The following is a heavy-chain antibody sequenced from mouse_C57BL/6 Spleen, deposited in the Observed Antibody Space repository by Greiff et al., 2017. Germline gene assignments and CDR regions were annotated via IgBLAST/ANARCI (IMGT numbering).Heavy chain of an antibody. J-gene: IGHJ3*01. CDR3: ARSADYGDSYRFAY. V-gene: IGHV1-52*01. CDR2: IDPSDSET. CDR1: GYTFTSYW. Sequence: VQLQQPGAELVRPGSSVKLSCKASGYTFTSYWMHWVKQRPIQGLEWIGNIDPSDSETHYNQKFKNKATLTLDKSSRTSYMQLSSLTSEDSAVYYCARSADYGDSYRFAYWGQGTLVTVSA. D-gene: IGHD1-1*01.